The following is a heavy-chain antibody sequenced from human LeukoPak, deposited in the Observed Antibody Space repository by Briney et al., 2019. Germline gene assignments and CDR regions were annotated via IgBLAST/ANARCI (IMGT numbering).Heavy chain of an antibody. J-gene: IGHJ3*01. CDR2: ISGSGGST. Sequence: GGSLRLSCAASGFTFSSYAMSWVRQAPGKGLEWVSAISGSGGSTYHADSVKGRSTISRDNSKNTLYLQMNSLRAEDTAVYYCAKNIVGVTDAFDFWGQGTMVTVSS. V-gene: IGHV3-23*01. D-gene: IGHD1-26*01. CDR3: AKNIVGVTDAFDF. CDR1: GFTFSSYA.